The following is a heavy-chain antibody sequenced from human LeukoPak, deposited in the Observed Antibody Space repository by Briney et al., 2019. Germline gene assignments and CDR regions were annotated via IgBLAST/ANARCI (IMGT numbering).Heavy chain of an antibody. V-gene: IGHV3-30*02. CDR2: IRYDGSNK. J-gene: IGHJ3*02. CDR3: ALGGGDAFDI. D-gene: IGHD3-16*01. Sequence: GGSLRLSCAASGFTFSSYGMHWVRQAPGKGLEGVAFIRYDGSNKYYADSGRGRFTISRDNSKNTLYLKMNSLRAEDTAVYYCALGGGDAFDIWGQGTMVTVSS. CDR1: GFTFSSYG.